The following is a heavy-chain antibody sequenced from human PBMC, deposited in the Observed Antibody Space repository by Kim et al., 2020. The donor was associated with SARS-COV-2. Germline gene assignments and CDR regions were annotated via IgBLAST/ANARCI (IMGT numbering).Heavy chain of an antibody. CDR1: GFTFSTYA. CDR3: ANRPYYDSLTVDDAFDI. D-gene: IGHD3-9*01. J-gene: IGHJ3*02. V-gene: IGHV3-30*18. Sequence: GGSLRLSCAASGFTFSTYAMHWVRQAPGKGLEWVAVISYDGTNKYYADSVKGRFTISRDNSKNTLYLQMNSLGAEDTAVYYCANRPYYDSLTVDDAFDI. CDR2: ISYDGTNK.